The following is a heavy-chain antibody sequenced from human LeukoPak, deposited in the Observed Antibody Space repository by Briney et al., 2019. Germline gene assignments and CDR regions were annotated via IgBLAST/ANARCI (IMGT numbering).Heavy chain of an antibody. Sequence: ASVKVSCKASGYTFTSYGISWVRQAPGQGLEWMGWISAYNGNTNYAQKLQGRVTVTTDTSTSTAYMELRSLRSDDTAVYYCAGFLYCSSTSCSFDYFDYWGQGTLVTVSS. D-gene: IGHD2-2*01. CDR1: GYTFTSYG. CDR3: AGFLYCSSTSCSFDYFDY. V-gene: IGHV1-18*01. J-gene: IGHJ4*02. CDR2: ISAYNGNT.